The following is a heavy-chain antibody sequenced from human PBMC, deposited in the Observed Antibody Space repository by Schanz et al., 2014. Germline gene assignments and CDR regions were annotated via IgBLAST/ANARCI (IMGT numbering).Heavy chain of an antibody. J-gene: IGHJ4*02. Sequence: EVQLVESGGGLVSPGGSLLLSFPSSGFPFLRNAMNWVRQAPGKGLEWVSYIRATSAKIDYADSVQGRFTISRDNAKNSLYLQMSSLRDEDTAVYYCAKDPSYGSDWVKYLDHWGQGTLVTVSS. CDR3: AKDPSYGSDWVKYLDH. V-gene: IGHV3-48*02. D-gene: IGHD1-26*01. CDR2: IRATSAKI. CDR1: GFPFLRNA.